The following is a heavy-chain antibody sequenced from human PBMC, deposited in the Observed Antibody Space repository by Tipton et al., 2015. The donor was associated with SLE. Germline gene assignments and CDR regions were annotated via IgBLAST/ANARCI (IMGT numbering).Heavy chain of an antibody. CDR2: IYHSGST. J-gene: IGHJ4*02. CDR1: GYSISSGFY. Sequence: LSLTCTVSGYSISSGFYWGWIRQPPGKGLEWIGNIYHSGSTFYNPSLKSRVTTSVDTSKNQFSLKLSSVTAADTAVYYCARGDGYNFDYWGQGTLVTVSS. D-gene: IGHD5-24*01. CDR3: ARGDGYNFDY. V-gene: IGHV4-38-2*02.